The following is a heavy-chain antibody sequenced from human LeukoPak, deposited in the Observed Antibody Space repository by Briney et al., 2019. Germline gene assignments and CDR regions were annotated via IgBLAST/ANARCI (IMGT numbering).Heavy chain of an antibody. V-gene: IGHV3-48*04. D-gene: IGHD6-19*01. CDR1: GSTFSSYS. CDR2: ISSSSSTI. CDR3: ARDSLAVAGPFGY. J-gene: IGHJ4*02. Sequence: GGSLRLSCAASGSTFSSYSMNWVRQAPGKGLEWVSYISSSSSTIYYADSVKGRFTISRDNAKNSLYLQMNSLRAEDTAVYYCARDSLAVAGPFGYWGQGTLVTVSS.